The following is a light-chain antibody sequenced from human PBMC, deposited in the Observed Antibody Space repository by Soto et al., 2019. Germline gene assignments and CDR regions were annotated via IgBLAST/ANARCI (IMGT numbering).Light chain of an antibody. CDR2: EVN. V-gene: IGLV2-14*01. J-gene: IGLJ2*01. CDR1: SDDIGDYSY. Sequence: QSALTQPASVSGSPGQSLTISCTGTSDDIGDYSYVSWYQQHPGKAPKLILYEVNNRPSGISNRFSGSKSGNTASLTISGLQAEDESDYYCSSYTSGATPSVVFGGGTKVTVL. CDR3: SSYTSGATPSVV.